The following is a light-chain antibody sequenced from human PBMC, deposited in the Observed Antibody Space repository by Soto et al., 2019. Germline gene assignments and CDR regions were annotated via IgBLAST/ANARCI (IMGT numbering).Light chain of an antibody. J-gene: IGLJ1*01. Sequence: QSVLTQPPSVSGAPGQRVTISCTGSSSNIGAGYDVHWYQQRPGTAPKLLIYGNKNRPSGVPDRFSGSKSGTSASLAITGLPAEDEADYYCQSCDSSLRVSYVFGTGTKVTVL. CDR3: QSCDSSLRVSYV. CDR2: GNK. V-gene: IGLV1-40*01. CDR1: SSNIGAGYD.